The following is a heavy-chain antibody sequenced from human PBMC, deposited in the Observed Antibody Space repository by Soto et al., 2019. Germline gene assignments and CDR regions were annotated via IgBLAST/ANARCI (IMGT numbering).Heavy chain of an antibody. J-gene: IGHJ2*01. CDR3: ARGLGQLLTRYFDL. CDR1: GGSFSGYY. Sequence: QVQLQQWGAGLLKPSETLSLTCAVDGGSFSGYYWSWIRQPPGKGLEWIGEINHSGSTNYNPSLKSRVTISVDTSKNQFSLKLSSVTAADTAVYYCARGLGQLLTRYFDLWGRGTLVTVSS. V-gene: IGHV4-34*01. CDR2: INHSGST. D-gene: IGHD2-2*01.